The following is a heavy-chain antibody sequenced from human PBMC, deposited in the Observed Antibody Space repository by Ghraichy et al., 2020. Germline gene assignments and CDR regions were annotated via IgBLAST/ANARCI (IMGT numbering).Heavy chain of an antibody. Sequence: ASVKVSCKASGYTFTGYYMHWVRQAPGQGLEWMGRINPNSGGTNYAQKFQGRVTMTRDTSISTAYMELSRLRSDDTAVYYCARVVISRSTDPSFDYWGQGTLVTVSS. J-gene: IGHJ4*02. V-gene: IGHV1-2*06. CDR2: INPNSGGT. CDR1: GYTFTGYY. CDR3: ARVVISRSTDPSFDY. D-gene: IGHD2/OR15-2a*01.